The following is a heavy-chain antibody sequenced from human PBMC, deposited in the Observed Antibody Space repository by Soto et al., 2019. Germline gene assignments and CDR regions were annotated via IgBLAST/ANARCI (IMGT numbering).Heavy chain of an antibody. D-gene: IGHD3-22*01. CDR3: ARGQITDYHSGTYFALRGYFDY. Sequence: QVQLRESDPGLVMPSETLSLKCTVAGGSISKGGNSWSWSRHHPGKGLPCIGSVYYTGSTYYNLSVKRLVTLSLRASENQFCLKLTSVTAAGTAVYYCARGQITDYHSGTYFALRGYFDYWGQGRLVNVSS. CDR2: VYYTGST. V-gene: IGHV4-31*01. CDR1: GGSISKGGNS. J-gene: IGHJ4*02.